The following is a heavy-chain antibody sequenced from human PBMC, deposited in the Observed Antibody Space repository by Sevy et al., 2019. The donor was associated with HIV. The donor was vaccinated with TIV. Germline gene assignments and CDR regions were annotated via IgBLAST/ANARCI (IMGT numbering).Heavy chain of an antibody. CDR1: GAAISSGGYY. CDR2: IYHSGSS. Sequence: SETLSLTCIVSGAAISSGGYYRTWIRQHPGKGLEWIGNIYHSGSSFYNPSLQGRVVMSVVTSKNQFSLNLTSLTAADTAVYYCARVPVGSSPYYYAIDVWGQGTSVTVSS. J-gene: IGHJ6*02. D-gene: IGHD6-6*01. V-gene: IGHV4-31*03. CDR3: ARVPVGSSPYYYAIDV.